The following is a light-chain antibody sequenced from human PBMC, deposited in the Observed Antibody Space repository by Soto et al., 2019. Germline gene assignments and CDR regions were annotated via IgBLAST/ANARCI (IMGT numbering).Light chain of an antibody. CDR2: DAS. CDR1: QTVRNNY. Sequence: EFVLTQSPGTLSLSPGERATLSCRASQTVRNNYLAWYQQKPGQAPRLLIYDASSRATGIPDRFSGSGSGTDFTLTISRLEPEDFAMYYCQQYGTSPLTFGQGTKVDI. V-gene: IGKV3-20*01. CDR3: QQYGTSPLT. J-gene: IGKJ1*01.